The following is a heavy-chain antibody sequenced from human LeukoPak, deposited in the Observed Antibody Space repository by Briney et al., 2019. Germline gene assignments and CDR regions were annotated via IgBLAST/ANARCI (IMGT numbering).Heavy chain of an antibody. J-gene: IGHJ4*02. CDR1: GFSFRNYW. Sequence: GGSLRLSCAASGFSFRNYWMYWVRQAPGKGLVWVSRISSDGSSTKYEDSVKGRFTISRDTATNTLYLQMSSLRAEDTAVYYCARGFSYGYLDYWGQGTLATVSS. CDR2: ISSDGSST. CDR3: ARGFSYGYLDY. V-gene: IGHV3-74*03. D-gene: IGHD5-18*01.